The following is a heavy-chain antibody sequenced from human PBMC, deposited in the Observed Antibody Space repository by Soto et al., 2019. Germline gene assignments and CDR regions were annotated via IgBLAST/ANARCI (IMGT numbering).Heavy chain of an antibody. Sequence: QVPLVESGGGVVQPGRSLRLSCAASGFTFSSYAMHWVRQAPGKGLEWVAVISYDGSNKYYADSVKGRFTISRDNSKNTLYLQMNSLRAEDTAVYYCARDDSSGVKTEFQHWGQGTLVTVSS. CDR1: GFTFSSYA. D-gene: IGHD6-19*01. V-gene: IGHV3-30-3*01. CDR2: ISYDGSNK. J-gene: IGHJ1*01. CDR3: ARDDSSGVKTEFQH.